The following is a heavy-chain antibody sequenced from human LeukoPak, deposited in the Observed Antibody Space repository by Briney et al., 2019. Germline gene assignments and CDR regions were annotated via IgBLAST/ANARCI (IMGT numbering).Heavy chain of an antibody. J-gene: IGHJ4*02. CDR2: INEDASII. Sequence: GGSLRLSCAASGFTFSGYWMHWVRQAPGKGLEWVSRINEDASIITYADSVKGRFIISRDNTKNSLYLRMNSLRAEDTAVYYCVRDLILVWTPGDDFDFWGQGTLVTVSS. V-gene: IGHV3-74*01. CDR3: VRDLILVWTPGDDFDF. CDR1: GFTFSGYW. D-gene: IGHD3-16*01.